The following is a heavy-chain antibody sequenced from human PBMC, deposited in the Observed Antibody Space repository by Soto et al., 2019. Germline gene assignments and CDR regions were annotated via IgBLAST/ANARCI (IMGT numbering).Heavy chain of an antibody. CDR1: GGSFSGYI. J-gene: IGHJ4*02. D-gene: IGHD3-10*01. CDR2: ITQSGRT. CDR3: ARGPGLIGGSRYFPL. V-gene: IGHV4-34*01. Sequence: QVQLQQRGAGLLKPSETLSLTCTVSGGSFSGYIWTWIRQPPGKGLEWVGEITQSGRTNYSPSLKSRLSISLDTSKAQFFLYLNSRTVADTAVYFFARGPGLIGGSRYFPLWGQRAPVTVFS.